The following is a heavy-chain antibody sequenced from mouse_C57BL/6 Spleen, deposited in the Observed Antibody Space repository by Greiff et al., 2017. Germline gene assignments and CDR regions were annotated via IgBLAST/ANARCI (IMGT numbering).Heavy chain of an antibody. V-gene: IGHV1-61*01. CDR2: IYPSDSET. D-gene: IGHD1-1*01. CDR3: ARSTTVVATDY. J-gene: IGHJ2*01. Sequence: QVQLQQPGAELVRPGSSVKLSCKASGYTFTSYWMDWVKQRPGQGLEWIGNIYPSDSETHYNQKFKYKATLTVDKSSSTAYMQLSSLTSEDSAVYCCARSTTVVATDYWGQGTTLTVSS. CDR1: GYTFTSYW.